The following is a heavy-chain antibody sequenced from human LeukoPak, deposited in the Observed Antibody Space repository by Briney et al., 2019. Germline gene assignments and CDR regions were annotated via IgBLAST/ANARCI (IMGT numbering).Heavy chain of an antibody. CDR2: IYYSGST. CDR1: GGSINSYY. Sequence: SETQSLTCTVSGGSINSYYWSWIRQPPGKGLEWIGSIYYSGSTYYNPSLKSRVTISVDTSKNQFSLKLSSVTAADTAVYYCARFPRGGAVAGTQRYYYYYMDVWGKGTTVTVSS. J-gene: IGHJ6*03. CDR3: ARFPRGGAVAGTQRYYYYYMDV. D-gene: IGHD6-19*01. V-gene: IGHV4-59*12.